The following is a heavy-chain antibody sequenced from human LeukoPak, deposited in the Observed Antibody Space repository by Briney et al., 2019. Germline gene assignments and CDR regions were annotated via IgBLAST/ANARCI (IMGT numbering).Heavy chain of an antibody. CDR1: GGTFSSYA. D-gene: IGHD2-2*01. J-gene: IGHJ5*02. CDR2: IIPILGIA. CDR3: ANGVVVVPAAMLWFDP. V-gene: IGHV1-69*04. Sequence: VASVKVSCKASGGTFSSYAISWVRQAPGQGLEWMGRIIPILGIANYAQKFQGRVTITADKSTSTAYMELSSLRSEDTAVYHCANGVVVVPAAMLWFDPWGQGTLVTVSS.